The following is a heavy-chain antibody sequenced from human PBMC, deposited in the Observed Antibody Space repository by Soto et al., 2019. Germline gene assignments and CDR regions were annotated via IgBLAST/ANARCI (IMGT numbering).Heavy chain of an antibody. CDR1: GYTFTSYA. CDR2: INAGNGNT. J-gene: IGHJ4*02. Sequence: GASVKVSCKASGYTFTSYAMHWVRQAPGQRLEWMGWINAGNGNTKYSQKFQGRVTITRDTSASTAYMELSSLRSEYTAVYYCARSIVVVTALDYWGQGTLVTAPQ. D-gene: IGHD2-21*02. V-gene: IGHV1-3*01. CDR3: ARSIVVVTALDY.